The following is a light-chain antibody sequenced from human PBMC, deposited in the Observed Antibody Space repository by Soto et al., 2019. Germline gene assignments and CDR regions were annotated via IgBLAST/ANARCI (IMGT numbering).Light chain of an antibody. CDR1: SSNIGNNY. Sequence: QSVLTQPPSVCAAPGQKVTISCSGSSSNIGNNYVSWYQQLPGTAPKLLIYDNNKRPSGIPDRFSGSKSGTSATLGITGLQTGDEADYYCGTWDSSLSAYVLGTGTKLTVL. J-gene: IGLJ1*01. V-gene: IGLV1-51*01. CDR3: GTWDSSLSAYV. CDR2: DNN.